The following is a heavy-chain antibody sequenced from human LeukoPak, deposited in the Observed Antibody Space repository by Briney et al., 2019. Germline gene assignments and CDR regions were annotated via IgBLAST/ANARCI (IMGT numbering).Heavy chain of an antibody. J-gene: IGHJ5*02. CDR2: MIWNGNT. Sequence: GGSLRLSCVVSGCSLSTYDMTWLRQAPGTGLERVSGMIWNGNTYYAECVKGRFTYSRDSSRSTLYLQMNSLRVEDTAIYYCAKDMHYGVGRWEFDPWGQGTLVTVSS. CDR3: AKDMHYGVGRWEFDP. CDR1: GCSLSTYD. V-gene: IGHV3-23*01. D-gene: IGHD4-17*01.